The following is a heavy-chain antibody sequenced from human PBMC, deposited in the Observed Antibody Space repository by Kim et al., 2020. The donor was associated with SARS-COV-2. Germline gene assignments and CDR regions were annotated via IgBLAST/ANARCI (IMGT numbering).Heavy chain of an antibody. CDR3: AKSLGGDTYGKFDY. J-gene: IGHJ4*02. Sequence: GGSLRLSCAVSGFTFSTFAMSWVRQAPGKGPEWVSGISGSGGSTFYADSVKGRFTISRDTSKNTLYLQMSSLRAEDTAVYYCAKSLGGDTYGKFDYWGQG. CDR2: ISGSGGST. D-gene: IGHD5-18*01. CDR1: GFTFSTFA. V-gene: IGHV3-23*01.